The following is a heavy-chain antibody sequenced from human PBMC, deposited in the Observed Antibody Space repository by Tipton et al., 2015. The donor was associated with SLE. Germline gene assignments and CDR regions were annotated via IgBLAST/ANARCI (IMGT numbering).Heavy chain of an antibody. CDR3: ARGSIAARGAFGY. Sequence: TLSLTCTVSGGSVSSGSYYWSWIRQPPGKGLEWIGYIYYSGSTNYNPSLKSRVTISVDTSKNQFSLKLSSVTAADTAVYYCARGSIAARGAFGYWGQGTLVTVSS. CDR1: GGSVSSGSYY. CDR2: IYYSGST. J-gene: IGHJ4*02. D-gene: IGHD6-6*01. V-gene: IGHV4-61*01.